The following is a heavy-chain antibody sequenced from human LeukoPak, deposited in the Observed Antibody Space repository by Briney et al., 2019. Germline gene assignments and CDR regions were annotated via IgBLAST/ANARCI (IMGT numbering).Heavy chain of an antibody. D-gene: IGHD2-2*01. CDR1: GGSISSGSYY. CDR2: IYTSGST. CDR3: ARGWRVPAATGNWFDP. Sequence: PSETLSLTCTVSGGSISSGSYYWGWIRQPAGKGLEWIGRIYTSGSTNYNPSLKSRVTISVDTSKNQFSLKLSSVTAADTAVYYCARGWRVPAATGNWFDPWGQGTLVTVSS. V-gene: IGHV4-61*02. J-gene: IGHJ5*02.